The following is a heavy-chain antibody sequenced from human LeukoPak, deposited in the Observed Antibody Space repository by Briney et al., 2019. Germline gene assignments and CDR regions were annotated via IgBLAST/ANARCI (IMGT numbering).Heavy chain of an antibody. D-gene: IGHD3-9*01. Sequence: GGSLRLSCAASGFTFSSYAMSWVRQAPGKGREWVSAISGSGGSTYYADSVKGRFTISRDNSKNTLYLQMNSLRAEDTAVYYCAKELAYYDILTGYSPFDYWGQGTLVTVSS. CDR2: ISGSGGST. V-gene: IGHV3-23*01. CDR3: AKELAYYDILTGYSPFDY. J-gene: IGHJ4*02. CDR1: GFTFSSYA.